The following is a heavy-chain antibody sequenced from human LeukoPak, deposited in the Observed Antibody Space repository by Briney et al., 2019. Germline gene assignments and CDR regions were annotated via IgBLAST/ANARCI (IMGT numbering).Heavy chain of an antibody. D-gene: IGHD6-6*01. Sequence: SETLSLTCTVSGGSISSGDYYWSWIRQPPGKGLEWIGYIYYSGSTNYNPSLKSRVTISVDTSKNQFSLKLSSVTAADAAVYYCARGVAARLYYWGQGTLVTVSS. J-gene: IGHJ4*02. CDR1: GGSISSGDYY. CDR2: IYYSGST. CDR3: ARGVAARLYY. V-gene: IGHV4-61*08.